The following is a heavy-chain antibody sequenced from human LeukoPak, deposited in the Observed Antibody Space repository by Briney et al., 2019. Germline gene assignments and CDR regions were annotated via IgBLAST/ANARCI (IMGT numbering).Heavy chain of an antibody. V-gene: IGHV3-23*01. D-gene: IGHD4/OR15-4a*01. J-gene: IGHJ4*02. CDR1: GFTFSNYC. CDR2: ISGSGDST. Sequence: GGSLRLSCAASGFTFSNYCVAWVRQAPGKALEWVSSISGSGDSTYYADSVKGRFTISRDNSKNTLYLQMNSLRVEDTAIYYCAKYGAPGWSGYLDYWGQGTLITVSS. CDR3: AKYGAPGWSGYLDY.